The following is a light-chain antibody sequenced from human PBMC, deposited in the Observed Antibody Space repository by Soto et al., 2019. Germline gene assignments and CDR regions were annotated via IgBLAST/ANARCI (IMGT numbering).Light chain of an antibody. V-gene: IGKV1-5*02. J-gene: IGKJ4*01. CDR2: DAS. CDR1: QSVSTR. CDR3: QQSYSPLT. Sequence: DIQMSQSPSSLSASEGDRVTIICRASQSVSTRLAWYQQKPGKAPKVLIYDASSWAGGVPSRFTGSGSGTEFTLTISSLQPEDFATYYCQQSYSPLTFGGGTKVDIK.